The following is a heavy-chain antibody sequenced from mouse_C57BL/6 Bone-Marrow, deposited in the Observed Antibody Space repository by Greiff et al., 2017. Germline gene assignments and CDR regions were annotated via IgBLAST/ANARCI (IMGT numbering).Heavy chain of an antibody. D-gene: IGHD1-1*01. V-gene: IGHV8-12*01. CDR3: ARRARSSYFYWYFDV. CDR2: IYWDDVK. J-gene: IGHJ1*03. Sequence: QVQLKESGPGILQSSQTLSLTCSFSGFSLSTSGMGVSWIRQPSGKGLEWLVHIYWDDVKCSNPFLKRRPTISKDTSSNQVFLEITRVDTADTATSNGARRARSSYFYWYFDVWGTGTTLTVSS. CDR1: GFSLSTSGMG.